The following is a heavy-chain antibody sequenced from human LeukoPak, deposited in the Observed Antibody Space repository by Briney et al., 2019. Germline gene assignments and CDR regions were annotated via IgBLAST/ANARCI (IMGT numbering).Heavy chain of an antibody. V-gene: IGHV3-74*01. Sequence: PGGSLRLSCAASGFTFSSYGMHWVRQAPGKGLVWVSRIKSDGSSTSYADSVKGRFTISRDNAKNTVYLQMNSLRAEDTAVYYCAVRYNGSWYLFDYWGQGTLVTVPS. CDR1: GFTFSSYG. CDR3: AVRYNGSWYLFDY. D-gene: IGHD6-13*01. J-gene: IGHJ4*02. CDR2: IKSDGSST.